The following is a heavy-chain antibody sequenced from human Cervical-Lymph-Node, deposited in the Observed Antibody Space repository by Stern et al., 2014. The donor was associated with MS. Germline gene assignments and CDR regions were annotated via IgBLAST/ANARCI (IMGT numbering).Heavy chain of an antibody. CDR2: FVTLFSTT. D-gene: IGHD6-6*01. J-gene: IGHJ6*02. V-gene: IGHV1-69*01. CDR3: ARGGIGSSRLYYHFYGMDV. Sequence: MQLVESGAEVKKPGSSVKVSCKASGGTFNSYVISWVRQAPGQGLEWMGGFVTLFSTTPYAQKLQGRVTITADESRSTTYMELTSLRSDDTAVYYCARGGIGSSRLYYHFYGMDVWGQGTTVTVSS. CDR1: GGTFNSYV.